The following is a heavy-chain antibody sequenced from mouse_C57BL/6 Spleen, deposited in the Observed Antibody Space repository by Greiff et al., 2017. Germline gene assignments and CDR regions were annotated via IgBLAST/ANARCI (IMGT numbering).Heavy chain of an antibody. Sequence: EVQLQQSGAELVKPGASVKLSCTASGFNIKDYYMHWVKQRTEQGLEWIGRIDPEDGETKYAPKFQGKATITADTSSNTAYLQLSSLSSEDTTVYYCAGGPYGSSRYYAMDDWGQGTSVTVSS. D-gene: IGHD1-1*01. J-gene: IGHJ4*01. CDR3: AGGPYGSSRYYAMDD. CDR2: IDPEDGET. CDR1: GFNIKDYY. V-gene: IGHV14-2*01.